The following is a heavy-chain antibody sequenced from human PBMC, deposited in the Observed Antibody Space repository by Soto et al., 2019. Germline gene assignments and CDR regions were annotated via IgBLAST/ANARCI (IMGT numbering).Heavy chain of an antibody. D-gene: IGHD2-2*01. CDR1: GGSFSSYY. V-gene: IGHV4-59*08. J-gene: IGHJ6*03. Sequence: QVQLQESGLGLVRPSETLSLTCTVSGGSFSSYYWTWIRQSPGKGLEWIGYIYYSGSTDYNPSLRGRLAISIDTSKNQFSLRLNSMTAADTAVYYCAGRDCSGTNCYYLDYYYMDVWGKGTTVTVSS. CDR3: AGRDCSGTNCYYLDYYYMDV. CDR2: IYYSGST.